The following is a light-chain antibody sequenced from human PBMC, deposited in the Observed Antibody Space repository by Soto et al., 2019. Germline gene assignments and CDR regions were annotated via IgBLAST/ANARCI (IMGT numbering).Light chain of an antibody. CDR1: QSISSY. V-gene: IGKV1-33*01. J-gene: IGKJ3*01. Sequence: DIQMTQSPSSLSASVGDRVTITCRASQSISSYLNWYQQKPGKAPKLLIYAASSLQSGVPSRFSGSGSGTDFTFTISSLQPEDIATYYCQQYDNLFTFGPGTKVDIK. CDR2: AAS. CDR3: QQYDNLFT.